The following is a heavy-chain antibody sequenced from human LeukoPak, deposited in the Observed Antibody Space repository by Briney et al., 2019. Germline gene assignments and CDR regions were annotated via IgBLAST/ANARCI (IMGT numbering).Heavy chain of an antibody. J-gene: IGHJ6*02. Sequence: PGGSLRLSCAASGFTVSSNYMSWVRQAPGKGLERVSVIYSGGRTDYADSVKGRFTISRDNSKNTLYFQMSSLRAEDTAVYYCARISEAYYYYGMDVWGQGTTVTVSS. V-gene: IGHV3-66*01. CDR1: GFTVSSNY. CDR2: IYSGGRT. D-gene: IGHD1-26*01. CDR3: ARISEAYYYYGMDV.